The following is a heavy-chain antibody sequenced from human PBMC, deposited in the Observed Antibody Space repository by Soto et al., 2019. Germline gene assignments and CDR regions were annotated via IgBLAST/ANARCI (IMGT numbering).Heavy chain of an antibody. D-gene: IGHD3-10*01. CDR2: IYYSGTT. CDR1: GSSISSDSSY. CDR3: ARGSRFWDWGDYYGSGTGGWFDP. Sequence: PSETLSLTCTVSGSSISSDSSYWDWIRQPPGKGLEWIGNIYYSGTTYYNPSLKSRVTMSVDTSKNQFSLKLSSVTAADTAVYYCARGSRFWDWGDYYGSGTGGWFDPWGQGTLVTVSS. J-gene: IGHJ5*02. V-gene: IGHV4-39*07.